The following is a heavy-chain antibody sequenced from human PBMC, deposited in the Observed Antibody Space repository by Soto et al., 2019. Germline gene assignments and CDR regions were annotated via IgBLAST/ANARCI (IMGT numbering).Heavy chain of an antibody. V-gene: IGHV1-18*04. CDR2: ISAYNGNT. CDR3: ASDPGDIVVVPAIDP. Sequence: GASVKVSCKASGYTFTSYGISWVRQAPGQGLEWMGWISAYNGNTNYAQKLQGRVTMTTDTSTSTAYMELRSLRSDDTAVYYCASDPGDIVVVPAIDPWGQGTLVTVSS. CDR1: GYTFTSYG. D-gene: IGHD2-2*01. J-gene: IGHJ5*02.